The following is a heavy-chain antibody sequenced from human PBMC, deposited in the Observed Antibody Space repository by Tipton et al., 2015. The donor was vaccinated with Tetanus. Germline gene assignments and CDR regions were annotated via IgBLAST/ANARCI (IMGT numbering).Heavy chain of an antibody. V-gene: IGHV5-51*01. D-gene: IGHD2-8*01. CDR1: GYIFNNYW. J-gene: IGHJ4*02. CDR2: IYPGDSDT. CDR3: ARAHCTDGVCNFDF. Sequence: MQLVQSGGEVKTPGESLKISCKGSGYIFNNYWIGWVRQKPGKGLEWMGIIYPGDSDTRYSPSFQGQVTISVDKSINTAYLQWSSLKASDTSMFYCARAHCTDGVCNFDFWGQGALVTVAS.